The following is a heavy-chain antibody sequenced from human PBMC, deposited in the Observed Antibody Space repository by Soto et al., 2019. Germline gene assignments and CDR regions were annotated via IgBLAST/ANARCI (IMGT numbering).Heavy chain of an antibody. D-gene: IGHD2-15*01. CDR3: AGRALVVVAAAGDAFDI. Sequence: QVQLQESGPGLVKPSGTLSLTCAVSGGSISSSNWWSWVRQPQGKGLEWIGEIYHSGSTNYNPSLKSRVTISVDKSKNQFSLKLSSVTAADTAVYYCAGRALVVVAAAGDAFDIWGQGTMVTVSS. J-gene: IGHJ3*02. CDR1: GGSISSSNW. V-gene: IGHV4-4*02. CDR2: IYHSGST.